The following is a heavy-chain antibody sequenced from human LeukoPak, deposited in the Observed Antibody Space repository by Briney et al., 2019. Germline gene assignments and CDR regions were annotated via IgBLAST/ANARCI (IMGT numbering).Heavy chain of an antibody. V-gene: IGHV4-39*01. CDR2: IYYSGST. J-gene: IGHJ4*02. Sequence: PSETLSLTCTVSGGSISSSSYYWGWIRQPPGKGLEWIGSIYYSGSTYYNPSLKSRVTMSVDTSKNQFSLKLSSVTAADTAVYYCARRQHYYDSSGYYYYFDYWGQGTLVTVSS. D-gene: IGHD3-22*01. CDR1: GGSISSSSYY. CDR3: ARRQHYYDSSGYYYYFDY.